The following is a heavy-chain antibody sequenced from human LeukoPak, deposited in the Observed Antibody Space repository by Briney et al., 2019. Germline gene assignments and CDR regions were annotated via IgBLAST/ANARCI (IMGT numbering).Heavy chain of an antibody. J-gene: IGHJ6*02. D-gene: IGHD2-2*01. CDR2: INTYNGDT. Sequence: GASVNVSCKASGYTFVNYGLSWVRQAPGQGLEWMGRINTYNGDTDYAQNVRGRVIMTTDTSTSTGYTELRSLRSDDAAVYYCARDGVVIRGAFTLSYNAMDVWAKGPRSPSP. V-gene: IGHV1-18*01. CDR1: GYTFVNYG. CDR3: ARDGVVIRGAFTLSYNAMDV.